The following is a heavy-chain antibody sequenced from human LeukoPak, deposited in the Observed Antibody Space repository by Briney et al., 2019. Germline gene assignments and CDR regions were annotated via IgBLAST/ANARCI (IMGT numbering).Heavy chain of an antibody. CDR3: ARDDNSGRGYSYEY. V-gene: IGHV3-7*01. J-gene: IGHJ4*02. D-gene: IGHD5-18*01. CDR1: GFTFSSHW. Sequence: GGSLRLSCAASGFTFSSHWVNWVRQAPGKGLEWVANMKQDGSERNYVDSVKGRFTISRDNAKNSLYLQMNSLRAEDTAVYYCARDDNSGRGYSYEYWGQGTLVTVSS. CDR2: MKQDGSER.